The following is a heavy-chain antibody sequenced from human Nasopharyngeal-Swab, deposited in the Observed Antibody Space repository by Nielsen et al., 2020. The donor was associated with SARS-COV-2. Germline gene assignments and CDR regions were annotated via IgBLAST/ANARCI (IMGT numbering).Heavy chain of an antibody. CDR1: GITFSSYW. CDR3: AREGYGDYLDY. Sequence: GASLKISCAASGITFSSYWMHWVRQAPGKGLLWVSRINSDGSSTSYADSVKGRFTISRDNAKNTLYLQMNSLRAEDTAVYYCAREGYGDYLDYWGQGTLVTVSS. J-gene: IGHJ4*02. D-gene: IGHD4-17*01. V-gene: IGHV3-74*01. CDR2: INSDGSST.